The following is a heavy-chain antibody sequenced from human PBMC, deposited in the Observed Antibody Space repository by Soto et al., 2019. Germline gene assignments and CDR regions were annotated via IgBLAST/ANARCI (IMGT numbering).Heavy chain of an antibody. CDR1: GFIFSKYG. J-gene: IGHJ4*02. Sequence: GGSLRLSCAASGFIFSKYGMHWVRQAPGKGLVWVAVISHDGKVQYYADSMKGRFTISRDNSKNTLYLQMNSLRADDTAVYYCARGGLDYHSSGYTLADWGQGTLVTVSS. D-gene: IGHD3-22*01. CDR3: ARGGLDYHSSGYTLAD. V-gene: IGHV3-30*03. CDR2: ISHDGKVQ.